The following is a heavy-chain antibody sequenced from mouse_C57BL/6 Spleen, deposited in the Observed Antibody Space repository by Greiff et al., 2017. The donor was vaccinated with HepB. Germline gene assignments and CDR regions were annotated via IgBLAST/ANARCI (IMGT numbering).Heavy chain of an antibody. CDR3: TGDRWYQAWFAY. CDR2: IRLKSDNYAT. D-gene: IGHD2-1*01. Sequence: EVQRVESGGGLVQPGGSMKLSCVASGFTFSNYWMNWVRQSPEQGLEWVAQIRLKSDNYATHYAESVKGRFTISRDDSKSSVYLQMNNLRAEDTGIYYCTGDRWYQAWFAYWGQGTLVTVSA. V-gene: IGHV6-3*01. J-gene: IGHJ3*01. CDR1: GFTFSNYW.